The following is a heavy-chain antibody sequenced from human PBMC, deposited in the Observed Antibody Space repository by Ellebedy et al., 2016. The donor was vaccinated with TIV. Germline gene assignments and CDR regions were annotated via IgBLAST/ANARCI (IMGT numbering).Heavy chain of an antibody. J-gene: IGHJ5*02. V-gene: IGHV4-4*02. CDR1: GGSIDSDNY. CDR3: AKDWTRGGGYFVSWFDP. CDR2: VYRDGPT. Sequence: MPSDTLSLTCGVSGGSIDSDNYWSWVRQPPGTGLEWIGEVYRDGPTNYNPSLKSRVTISLDKSKNQFSLNLKSMTAADTAMYYCAKDWTRGGGYFVSWFDPWGQGTLVTVSS. D-gene: IGHD5-12*01.